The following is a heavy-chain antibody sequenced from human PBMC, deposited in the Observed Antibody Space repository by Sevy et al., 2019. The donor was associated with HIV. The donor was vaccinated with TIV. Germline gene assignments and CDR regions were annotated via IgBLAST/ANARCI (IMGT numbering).Heavy chain of an antibody. CDR2: IYYSGST. D-gene: IGHD2-15*01. J-gene: IGHJ4*02. Sequence: SETLSLTCTVSGGSVSSGSYYWSWIRQPPGKGLEWIGYIYYSGSTNYNPSLKSRVTISVDSSKNQFSLKLSSVTAADTAVYYCAISPGYYSGGSCSFDYWGQGTLVTVSS. V-gene: IGHV4-61*01. CDR1: GGSVSSGSYY. CDR3: AISPGYYSGGSCSFDY.